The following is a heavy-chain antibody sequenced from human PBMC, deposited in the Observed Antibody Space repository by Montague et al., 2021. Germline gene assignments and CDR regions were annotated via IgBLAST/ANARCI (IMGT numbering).Heavy chain of an antibody. V-gene: IGHV6-1*01. CDR2: TYYRSRWYF. CDR1: GDSVSSTTTA. D-gene: IGHD2-8*01. CDR3: ARDHGLINAWAY. Sequence: CAISGDSVSSTTTAWHWIRQSPSGGLEWLGRTYYRSRWYFDYAPSVKSRITIQPDTATNQFSLQVNSVTPEDTAVCFCARDHGLINAWAYWGQGTLVTVSS. J-gene: IGHJ4*02.